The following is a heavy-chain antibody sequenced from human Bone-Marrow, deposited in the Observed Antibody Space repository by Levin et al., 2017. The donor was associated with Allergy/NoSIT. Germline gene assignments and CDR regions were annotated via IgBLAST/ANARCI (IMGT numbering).Heavy chain of an antibody. Sequence: GESLKISCAASGFTFSSYSMNWVRQAPGKGLEWVSYISSSSSTIYYADSVKGRFTISRDNAKNSLYLQMNSLRDEDTAVYYCARVLGVRVTTGGYRDYWGQGTLVTVSS. V-gene: IGHV3-48*02. J-gene: IGHJ4*02. CDR1: GFTFSSYS. CDR3: ARVLGVRVTTGGYRDY. CDR2: ISSSSSTI. D-gene: IGHD6-13*01.